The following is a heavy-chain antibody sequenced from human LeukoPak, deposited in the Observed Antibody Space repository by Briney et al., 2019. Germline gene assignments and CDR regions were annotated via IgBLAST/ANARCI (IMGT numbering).Heavy chain of an antibody. CDR1: GFTFSSYA. V-gene: IGHV3-23*01. D-gene: IGHD5-24*01. CDR2: ISGSGGST. CDR3: ARDWGSNGYKVY. Sequence: PGGSLRLSWAASGFTFSSYAMSWVRQAPGKGLEWVSAISGSGGSTYYADSVKGRFTISRDNSKNTLYLQMNSLRAEDTAVYYCARDWGSNGYKVYWGQGTLVTVSS. J-gene: IGHJ4*02.